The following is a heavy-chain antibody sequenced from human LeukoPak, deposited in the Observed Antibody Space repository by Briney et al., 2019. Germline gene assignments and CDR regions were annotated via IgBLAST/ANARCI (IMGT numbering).Heavy chain of an antibody. V-gene: IGHV1-24*01. CDR3: ATENASGSYFDY. CDR1: GYTLTELS. D-gene: IGHD3-10*01. J-gene: IGHJ4*02. CDR2: FDPEDAET. Sequence: ASVKVSCKASGYTLTELSMHWVRQAPGKGLEWMGGFDPEDAETIYAQKFQGGVTMTEDTSTDTAYMELSSLRSEDTAVYYCATENASGSYFDYWGQGTLVTVTS.